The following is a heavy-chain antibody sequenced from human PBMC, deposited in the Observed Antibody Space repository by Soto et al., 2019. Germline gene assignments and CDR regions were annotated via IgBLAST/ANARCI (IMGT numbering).Heavy chain of an antibody. V-gene: IGHV4-59*01. J-gene: IGHJ5*02. CDR3: ARGGPSSKWLDP. CDR1: GGSISSYY. CDR2: VYNSGST. Sequence: SETLCLTCTVSGGSISSYYWSWIRQPPGKGLEWIGYVYNSGSTNYNPSLKSRVIISIDTSKNQFSLKLTSLTATDTAVYYCARGGPSSKWLDPWGQGTLVTVSS.